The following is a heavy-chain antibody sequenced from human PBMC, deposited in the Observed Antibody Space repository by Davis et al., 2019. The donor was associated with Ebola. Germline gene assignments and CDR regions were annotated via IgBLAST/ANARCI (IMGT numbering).Heavy chain of an antibody. CDR3: ARGGTSTGHYYFDY. Sequence: SETLSLTCTVSGGSISSDDYYWSWIRQSPGTGLEWIGYIYNSGFTYFNPSLKSRVTISVDRSKNQFSLSLSSVTAADTAVYYCARGGTSTGHYYFDYWGQGTLVTVSS. V-gene: IGHV4-30-4*01. CDR2: IYNSGFT. D-gene: IGHD2-8*02. J-gene: IGHJ4*02. CDR1: GGSISSDDYY.